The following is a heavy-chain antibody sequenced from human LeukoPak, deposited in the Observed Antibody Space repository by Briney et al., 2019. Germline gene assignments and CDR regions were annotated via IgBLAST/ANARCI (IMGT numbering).Heavy chain of an antibody. CDR1: GGTFSSYA. J-gene: IGHJ4*02. Sequence: ASVKVSCKASGGTFSSYAISWVRQAPGQGLEWMGWMNPNSGNTGYAQKFQGRVTMTRNTSISTAYMELSSLRSEDTAVYYCARGFGELLLYYFAYWGQGTLVTVSS. D-gene: IGHD3-10*01. V-gene: IGHV1-8*02. CDR2: MNPNSGNT. CDR3: ARGFGELLLYYFAY.